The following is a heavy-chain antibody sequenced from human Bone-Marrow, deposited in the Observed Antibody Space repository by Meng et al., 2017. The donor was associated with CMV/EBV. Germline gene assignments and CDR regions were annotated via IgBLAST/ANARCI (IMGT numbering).Heavy chain of an antibody. CDR2: ISGDHGNT. CDR3: ARDAGNGRLTVDY. V-gene: IGHV1-18*01. J-gene: IGHJ4*02. Sequence: QVLLVQYGVEMKGPGASVKVSCKASGYTFNTYGISWFRQAPGQGLEWMGWISGDHGNTNYAQNFQDRVSMTTDTSTSTVYMELSSLRSDDTAVCYCARDAGNGRLTVDYWGQGTLVTVSS. CDR1: GYTFNTYG. D-gene: IGHD6-13*01.